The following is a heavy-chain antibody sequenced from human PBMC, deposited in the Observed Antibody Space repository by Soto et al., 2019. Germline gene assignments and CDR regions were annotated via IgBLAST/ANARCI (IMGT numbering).Heavy chain of an antibody. V-gene: IGHV3-23*01. D-gene: IGHD3-22*01. CDR3: AKKDGTDGYYDTFDI. J-gene: IGHJ3*02. CDR2: ISGGGGNT. CDR1: GFTVGTNYA. Sequence: LRLSCAASGFTVGTNYAMTWARQAPGKGLEWVSSISGGGGNTYYADSVKGRFTISRDDSRDTLYLQMNSLRAEDTALYYCAKKDGTDGYYDTFDIWGRGTMVTVSS.